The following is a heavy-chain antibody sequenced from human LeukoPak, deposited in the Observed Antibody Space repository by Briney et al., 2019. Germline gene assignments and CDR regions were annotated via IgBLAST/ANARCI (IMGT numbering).Heavy chain of an antibody. CDR1: GFTFSNYN. CDR3: ARDPYSGSYGDYYYYYMDV. CDR2: ITRSSTYI. Sequence: PGGSLRLSCAASGFTFSNYNMNWVRQAPGKGLDWISSITRSSTYIYYADSVKGRFTISRDNAKNSLYLQMNSLRAEDTALYYCARDPYSGSYGDYYYYYMDVWGKGTTVTISS. J-gene: IGHJ6*03. D-gene: IGHD1-26*01. V-gene: IGHV3-21*01.